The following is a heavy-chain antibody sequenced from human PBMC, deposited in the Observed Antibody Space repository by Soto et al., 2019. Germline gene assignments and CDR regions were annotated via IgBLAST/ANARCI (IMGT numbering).Heavy chain of an antibody. Sequence: SETLSLTCAVSGGSISSGGYSWSWIRQPPGKGLEWIGYIYHSGSTYYNPSLKSRVTISVDRSKNQFSLKLSSVTAADTAVYYCAGGIAARPLVYRGQGTLVTFSS. CDR2: IYHSGST. J-gene: IGHJ4*02. CDR1: GGSISSGGYS. CDR3: AGGIAARPLVY. V-gene: IGHV4-30-2*01. D-gene: IGHD6-6*01.